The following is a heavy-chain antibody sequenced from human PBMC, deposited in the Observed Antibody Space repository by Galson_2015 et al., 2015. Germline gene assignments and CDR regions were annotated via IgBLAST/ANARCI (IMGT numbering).Heavy chain of an antibody. Sequence: SLRLSCAASGFTFSSYSMNWVRQAPGKGLEWVSSISSSSSYIYYADSVKGRFTISRDNAKNSLYLQMNSLRAEDTAVYYCARDLAELRTYYYDSSVVGHAFDIWGQGTMVTVSS. D-gene: IGHD3-22*01. CDR3: ARDLAELRTYYYDSSVVGHAFDI. J-gene: IGHJ3*02. CDR2: ISSSSSYI. CDR1: GFTFSSYS. V-gene: IGHV3-21*01.